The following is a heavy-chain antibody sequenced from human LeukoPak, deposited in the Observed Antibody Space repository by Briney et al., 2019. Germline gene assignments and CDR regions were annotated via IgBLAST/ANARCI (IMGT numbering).Heavy chain of an antibody. J-gene: IGHJ4*02. Sequence: SETLSLTCTVSAYSISNIYYWGWIRQPPGKGLQWIGSIYRSGSTYYNPSLKSRVTISVDSSKNQFSLKLSSVTAADTAVYFCARGGYSNGFRDYFDYWGQGTLVTVSS. V-gene: IGHV4-38-2*02. D-gene: IGHD5-18*01. CDR2: IYRSGST. CDR3: ARGGYSNGFRDYFDY. CDR1: AYSISNIYY.